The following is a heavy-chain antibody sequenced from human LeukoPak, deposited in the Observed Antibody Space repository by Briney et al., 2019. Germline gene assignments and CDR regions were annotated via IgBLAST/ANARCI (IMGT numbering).Heavy chain of an antibody. Sequence: GGSLRLSCAAPAFTFSSYWMSWVRQAPGNGLEWVANIDQDGSEKYYVESMKGRITISRDTAKNSLNLQMNSLRAEDTAVYYCARDYYSDSRGSWAFAIWGQRTLVTVSS. CDR3: ARDYYSDSRGSWAFAI. CDR2: IDQDGSEK. CDR1: AFTFSSYW. J-gene: IGHJ4*01. V-gene: IGHV3-7*03. D-gene: IGHD3-22*01.